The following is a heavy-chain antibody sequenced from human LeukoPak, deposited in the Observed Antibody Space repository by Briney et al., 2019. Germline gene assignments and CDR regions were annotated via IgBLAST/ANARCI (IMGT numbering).Heavy chain of an antibody. CDR3: ARHPTVAGPGGY. CDR1: GYSFTSYR. CDR2: IYPGDSDS. J-gene: IGHJ4*02. Sequence: GESLKIPCKGSGYSFTSYRIGWVRQMPGKGLEWMGIIYPGDSDSRYSPSFQGQVTISADRSISTAYLQWSSLKASDTAMFYCARHPTVAGPGGYWGQGTLVTVSS. D-gene: IGHD6-19*01. V-gene: IGHV5-51*01.